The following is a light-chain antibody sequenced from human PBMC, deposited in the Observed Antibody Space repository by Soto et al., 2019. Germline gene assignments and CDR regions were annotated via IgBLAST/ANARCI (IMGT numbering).Light chain of an antibody. CDR1: QDISNY. CDR3: QRYDNLPQLS. Sequence: DIQMTQSPSSLSASVGDRVTITCQASQDISNYLNWYQQKPGKAPKLLIYDASNFETGVPSTFSGSGSGTYFTFTISSLQPEDIATYYCQRYDNLPQLSFGGGTKVEIK. CDR2: DAS. J-gene: IGKJ4*01. V-gene: IGKV1-33*01.